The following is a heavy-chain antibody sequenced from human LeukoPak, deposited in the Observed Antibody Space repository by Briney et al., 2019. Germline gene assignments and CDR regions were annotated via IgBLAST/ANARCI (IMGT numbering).Heavy chain of an antibody. CDR2: IWYDGSNK. J-gene: IGHJ1*01. Sequence: GGSLRLSCAASGFTFSSYGMHWVRQAPGKGLEWVAFIWYDGSNKYYAGSVKGRFTISRDNAKNTLYLQMNSLRAEDTAVYYCARDPDSSGYSTFQHWGQGTLVTVSS. V-gene: IGHV3-33*01. CDR3: ARDPDSSGYSTFQH. CDR1: GFTFSSYG. D-gene: IGHD3-22*01.